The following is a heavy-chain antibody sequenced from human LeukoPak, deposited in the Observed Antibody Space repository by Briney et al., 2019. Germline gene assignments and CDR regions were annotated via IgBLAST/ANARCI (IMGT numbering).Heavy chain of an antibody. CDR3: ATPLTGLHY. Sequence: GGSLRLSCAASGLSVSNNYMCWVRQAPGQGLEWVADVYRDGGAGGTNYADSVKGRFTVSRDGAKNMVFLQMNSLRADDTAIYYCATPLTGLHYWGQGTQVIVSS. D-gene: IGHD1-14*01. CDR1: GLSVSNNY. V-gene: IGHV3-53*01. J-gene: IGHJ4*02. CDR2: VYRDGGAGGT.